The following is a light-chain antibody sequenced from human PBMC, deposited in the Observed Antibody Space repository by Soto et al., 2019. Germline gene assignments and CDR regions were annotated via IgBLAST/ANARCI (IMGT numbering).Light chain of an antibody. CDR1: QSISSY. J-gene: IGKJ1*01. CDR3: QQSYSTLAST. CDR2: AAS. Sequence: DIQMTQSPSSLSASVGDRVTITCRASQSISSYLNWYQQKPGKAPKLLIYAASSLQSGVPSRFSGSGSGTDFTLTISSLQPEDFATCYCQQSYSTLASTFGQGTKVEIK. V-gene: IGKV1-39*01.